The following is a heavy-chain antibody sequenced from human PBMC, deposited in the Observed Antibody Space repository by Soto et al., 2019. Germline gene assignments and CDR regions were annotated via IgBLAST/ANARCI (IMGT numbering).Heavy chain of an antibody. D-gene: IGHD6-19*01. J-gene: IGHJ4*02. Sequence: PGGSLRLSCAASGFTFSSYGMHWVRQAPGKGLEWVAVISYDGSNKYYADSVKGRFTISRDNSKNTLYLQMNSLRAEDTAVYYCAKERYSSGWFPYYFDYWGQGTLVTVSS. CDR1: GFTFSSYG. V-gene: IGHV3-30*18. CDR3: AKERYSSGWFPYYFDY. CDR2: ISYDGSNK.